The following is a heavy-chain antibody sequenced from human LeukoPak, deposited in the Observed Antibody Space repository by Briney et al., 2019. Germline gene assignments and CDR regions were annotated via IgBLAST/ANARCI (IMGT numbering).Heavy chain of an antibody. CDR2: ISSSSSYI. Sequence: PGGSLRLSCAASGFTFSSYSMNWVRQAPGKGLEWVSSISSSSSYIYYADSVKGRFTISRDNAKNSLYLQMNSLRAEDTAVYYCARGSYYDFWSGLNGGHWFDPWGQGTLVTVSS. CDR3: ARGSYYDFWSGLNGGHWFDP. CDR1: GFTFSSYS. J-gene: IGHJ5*02. V-gene: IGHV3-21*01. D-gene: IGHD3-3*01.